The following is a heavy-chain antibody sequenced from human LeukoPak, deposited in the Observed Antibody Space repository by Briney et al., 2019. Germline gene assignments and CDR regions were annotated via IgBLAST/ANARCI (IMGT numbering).Heavy chain of an antibody. V-gene: IGHV3-21*01. CDR3: ARKENILTGYYDH. CDR2: ISSDSNYI. CDR1: GFTFSSYT. D-gene: IGHD3-9*01. Sequence: KPGGSLRLSCAASGFTFSSYTMNWVRQAPGKGLEWVSSISSDSNYIYYADSVKGRFTISRDNAWNSLYLQMNSLRAEDTAVYYCARKENILTGYYDHWGQGTLSPSPQ. J-gene: IGHJ5*02.